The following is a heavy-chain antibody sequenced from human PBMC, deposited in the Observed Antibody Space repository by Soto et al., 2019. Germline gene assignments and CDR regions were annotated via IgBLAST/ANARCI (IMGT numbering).Heavy chain of an antibody. CDR3: ARDITVTTSWFDP. J-gene: IGHJ5*02. CDR2: ISYDGSNK. Sequence: QVQLVESGGGVVQPGRSLRLSCEASGFTFSSYAMHWVRQAPGKGLEWVAVISYDGSNKYYADSVKGRFTISRDNSKNTLYLQMNSLRAEDTAVYYCARDITVTTSWFDPWGQGTLVTVSS. CDR1: GFTFSSYA. D-gene: IGHD4-17*01. V-gene: IGHV3-30-3*01.